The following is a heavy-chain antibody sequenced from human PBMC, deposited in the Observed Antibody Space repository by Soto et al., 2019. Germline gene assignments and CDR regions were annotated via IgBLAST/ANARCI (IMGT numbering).Heavy chain of an antibody. D-gene: IGHD3-3*01. J-gene: IGHJ3*01. CDR3: VRVFAFNTFDL. Sequence: GGSLRLSCAASGFSFISYSMSWVRQAPGKGLEWVSYISNSGSVIHDADSVKGRFTISRDNAKNSLSLQMNSLRDEDTALYYCVRVFAFNTFDLWDQGTVVTVSS. CDR1: GFSFISYS. V-gene: IGHV3-48*02. CDR2: ISNSGSVI.